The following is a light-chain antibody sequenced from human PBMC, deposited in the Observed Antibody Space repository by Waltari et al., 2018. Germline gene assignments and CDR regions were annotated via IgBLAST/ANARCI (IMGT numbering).Light chain of an antibody. V-gene: IGLV4-69*01. CDR1: SGHSSYA. Sequence: QLVLTQSPSASASLGASVKLTCTLSSGHSSYAIAWHQQQPEKGHRYLMKLNSDGSHSKGDGIPDRFSGSSSGAERYLTISSLQSEDEADYYCQTWGTGFRVFGGGTKLTVL. J-gene: IGLJ3*02. CDR2: LNSDGSH. CDR3: QTWGTGFRV.